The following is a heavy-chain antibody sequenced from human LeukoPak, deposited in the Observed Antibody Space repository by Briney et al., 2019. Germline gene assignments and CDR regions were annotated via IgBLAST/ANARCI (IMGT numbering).Heavy chain of an antibody. V-gene: IGHV3-23*01. CDR3: AKDGQGVFTDVFDI. CDR1: GFRFSCYA. D-gene: IGHD3-16*01. Sequence: GGPLRLSCAASGFRFSCYAMSWLLQAPGKGVEGVSSLSGSGVGIYYTDSVKGRFTISRENSKNTLYLQMNSLRAAETAVYYCAKDGQGVFTDVFDIWGQGTMVSVSS. CDR2: LSGSGVGI. J-gene: IGHJ3*02.